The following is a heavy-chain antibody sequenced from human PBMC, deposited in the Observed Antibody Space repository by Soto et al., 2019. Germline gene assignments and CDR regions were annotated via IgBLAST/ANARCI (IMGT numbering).Heavy chain of an antibody. CDR2: ISAYNGNT. V-gene: IGHV1-18*01. J-gene: IGHJ5*02. CDR1: GYTFTSYG. CDR3: ASGQVNYYGSGSYFGGLNWFDP. Sequence: ASVKVSCKASGYTFTSYGISWVRQAPGQGLEWMGWISAYNGNTNYAQKLQGRVTMTTDTSTSTAYMELRSLRSDDTAVYYCASGQVNYYGSGSYFGGLNWFDPWGQGTLVTVSS. D-gene: IGHD3-10*01.